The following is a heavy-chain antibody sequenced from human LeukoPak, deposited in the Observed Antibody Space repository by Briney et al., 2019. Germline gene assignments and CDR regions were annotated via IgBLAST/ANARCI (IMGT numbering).Heavy chain of an antibody. CDR1: GGSFSSYT. CDR2: IIPIFGTA. J-gene: IGHJ6*03. CDR3: AKQGGARQDYYMDV. D-gene: IGHD1-26*01. Sequence: SVKVSCKDSGGSFSSYTITWVRQAPGHGLEWMGRIIPIFGTANYAQEFQGRVTITADIPSNTAYMEVNSLTSDDTAVYFCAKQGGARQDYYMDVWGNGTTVTVSS. V-gene: IGHV1-69*08.